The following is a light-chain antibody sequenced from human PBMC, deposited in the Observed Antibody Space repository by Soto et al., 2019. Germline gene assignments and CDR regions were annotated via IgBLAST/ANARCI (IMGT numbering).Light chain of an antibody. CDR3: QQYNTWPRT. CDR1: QSVSTN. CDR2: GAS. V-gene: IGKV3-15*01. J-gene: IGKJ1*01. Sequence: EMVMTHSPATLSVSPRETATLSCRASQSVSTNFAWYQQRPGQAPRLLFYGASIRATAVPARFTASGSGTEFTLTISSLQSEDFAVYYCQQYNTWPRTFGQGTKVDIK.